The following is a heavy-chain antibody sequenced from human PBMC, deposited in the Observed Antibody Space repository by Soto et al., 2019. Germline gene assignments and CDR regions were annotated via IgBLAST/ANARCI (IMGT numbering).Heavy chain of an antibody. CDR3: AKDISSDWTKNWFDP. CDR1: CFTISNA. CDR2: ISAGSGST. Sequence: GGSLRLSCAASCFTISNACMTWVRQAPGKGLEWVSAISAGSGSTSYADSVKGRFTISRDNLKNTLYLQMSILRAEDTAFYYCAKDISSDWTKNWFDPWGQGTLVTVSS. V-gene: IGHV3-23*01. D-gene: IGHD2-21*02. J-gene: IGHJ5*02.